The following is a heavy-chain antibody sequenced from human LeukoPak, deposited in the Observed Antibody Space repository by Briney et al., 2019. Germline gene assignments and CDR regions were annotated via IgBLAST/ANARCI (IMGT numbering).Heavy chain of an antibody. D-gene: IGHD3/OR15-3a*01. V-gene: IGHV3-21*06. J-gene: IGHJ3*02. CDR3: ARGDGDRTVFEI. Sequence: GRFTISRDNAKNSLYLQLDGLRAEDTAVYYCARGDGDRTVFEIWGQGTMVTVSS.